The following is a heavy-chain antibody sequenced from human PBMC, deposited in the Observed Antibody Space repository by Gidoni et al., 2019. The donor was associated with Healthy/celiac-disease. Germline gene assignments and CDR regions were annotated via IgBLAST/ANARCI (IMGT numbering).Heavy chain of an antibody. V-gene: IGHV3-13*01. Sequence: EVQLVESGGGLVQPGGSLRLSCAASGFTFSSYAMHWVRQATGNGLEWVSAIGTAGDTYYPGSVKGRFTISRENAKNSLYLQMNSLRAEDTAVYYCARSPYYYDSSGSHWYFDLWGRGTLVTVSS. CDR3: ARSPYYYDSSGSHWYFDL. CDR2: IGTAGDT. J-gene: IGHJ2*01. CDR1: GFTFSSYA. D-gene: IGHD3-22*01.